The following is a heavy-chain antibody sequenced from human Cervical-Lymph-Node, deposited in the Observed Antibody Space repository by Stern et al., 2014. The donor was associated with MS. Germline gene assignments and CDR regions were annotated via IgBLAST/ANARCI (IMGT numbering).Heavy chain of an antibody. CDR1: GFSLNTTGVG. V-gene: IGHV2-5*01. CDR2: VYWNDDK. D-gene: IGHD2-8*01. Sequence: QVTLQESGPTLVRPTQTLTLTCSLSGFSLNTTGVGVGWIRQPPGGALEWLAIVYWNDDKRYSPPLASRLTITKDTSQNQVVLTLANVAPVDTATYFCAQTMVTLPFDYWGQGSLVTVSS. J-gene: IGHJ4*02. CDR3: AQTMVTLPFDY.